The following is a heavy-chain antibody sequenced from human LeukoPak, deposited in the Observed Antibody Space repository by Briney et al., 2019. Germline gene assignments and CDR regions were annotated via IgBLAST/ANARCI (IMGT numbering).Heavy chain of an antibody. Sequence: GESLKISCKGSGYSFTSYWIGWVRQMPGKGLEWMGIIYPGDSDTRYSPSFQGQVTISADKSISTAYLQWCSLKASDTAMYYCARQFYGSTSPNWFDPWGQGTLVTVSS. D-gene: IGHD2-2*01. V-gene: IGHV5-51*01. CDR1: GYSFTSYW. CDR2: IYPGDSDT. J-gene: IGHJ5*02. CDR3: ARQFYGSTSPNWFDP.